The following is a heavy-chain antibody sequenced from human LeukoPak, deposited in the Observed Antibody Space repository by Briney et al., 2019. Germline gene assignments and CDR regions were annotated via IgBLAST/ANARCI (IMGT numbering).Heavy chain of an antibody. CDR3: AKGNTIFGVVIPLDY. CDR2: ISGSGGST. V-gene: IGHV3-23*01. Sequence: GGSLRLSCAASGFTFSSYAMSWVRQAPGKGLEWVSGISGSGGSTYYADSVKGRFTISRDSSKNTLYLQMNSLRAEDTAVYYCAKGNTIFGVVIPLDYWGQGTLVTVSS. D-gene: IGHD3-3*01. J-gene: IGHJ4*02. CDR1: GFTFSSYA.